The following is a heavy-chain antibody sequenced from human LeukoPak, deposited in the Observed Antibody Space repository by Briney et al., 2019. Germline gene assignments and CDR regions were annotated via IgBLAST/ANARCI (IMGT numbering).Heavy chain of an antibody. CDR3: ARGRYCSADICTGGDSFDI. CDR1: GGSISNYY. Sequence: SETLSLTCTVSGGSISNYYWSWIRQPAGKGLEWICRKYARGSSNYNPTVQSRVTMSVDTSKNQFSLKLRSVTAADTAVYYCARGRYCSADICTGGDSFDIWGQGTMVSVSP. D-gene: IGHD2-15*01. J-gene: IGHJ3*02. V-gene: IGHV4-4*07. CDR2: KYARGSS.